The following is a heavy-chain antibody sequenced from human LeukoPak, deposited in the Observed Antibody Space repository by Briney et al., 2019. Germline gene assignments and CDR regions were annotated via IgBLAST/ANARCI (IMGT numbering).Heavy chain of an antibody. J-gene: IGHJ6*04. CDR2: ISGSGGST. V-gene: IGHV3-23*01. CDR1: GFAFSSYA. Sequence: PGGSLRLSCAASGFAFSSYAVSWVRQAPGKGLEWVSSISGSGGSTYYADSVKGRLTIPRDNSKNTLYLQMNSLRAEDTAVYYCAVSPKLVEVWGKGTTVTVSS. CDR3: AVSPKLVEV. D-gene: IGHD1-7*01.